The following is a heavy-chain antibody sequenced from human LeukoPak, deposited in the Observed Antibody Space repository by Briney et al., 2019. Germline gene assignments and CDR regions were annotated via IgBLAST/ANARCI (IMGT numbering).Heavy chain of an antibody. CDR1: GYTFTGYY. Sequence: ASVKVSCKASGYTFTGYYMHWVRQAPGQGLEWMGWINPNSGGTDYAQKFQGRVTMTRDTSISTAYMELSRLRSDDTAVYYCAREGTYGSGSYPFDYWGQGTLVTVSS. CDR2: INPNSGGT. J-gene: IGHJ4*02. CDR3: AREGTYGSGSYPFDY. V-gene: IGHV1-2*02. D-gene: IGHD3-10*01.